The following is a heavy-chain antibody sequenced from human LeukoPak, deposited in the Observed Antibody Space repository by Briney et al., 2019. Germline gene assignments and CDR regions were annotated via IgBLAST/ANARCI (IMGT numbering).Heavy chain of an antibody. CDR2: ISYDGSNK. CDR3: AKDRDCSSTSCYFIYYGMDV. V-gene: IGHV3-30*18. J-gene: IGHJ6*02. CDR1: GFTFSSYG. Sequence: GGSLRLSCAASGFTFSSYGMHWVRQAPGKGLEWVAVISYDGSNKYYADSVKGRFTISRDNSKNTLYLQMNSLRAEDTAVYSCAKDRDCSSTSCYFIYYGMDVWGQGTTVTVSS. D-gene: IGHD2-2*01.